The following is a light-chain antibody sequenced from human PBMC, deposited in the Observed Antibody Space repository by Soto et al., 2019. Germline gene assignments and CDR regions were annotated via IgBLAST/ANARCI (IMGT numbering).Light chain of an antibody. J-gene: IGKJ4*01. V-gene: IGKV3-20*01. Sequence: EIVLTQSPGTLSLSPGARATLSCRASQSVNNFLAWYQQKHGQAPSLLIYGASKRATGIPDRFSGSGSGTAVTITISRLEPEDGEVYDGHQYSHLPVTFGGGTKVDIK. CDR3: HQYSHLPVT. CDR1: QSVNNF. CDR2: GAS.